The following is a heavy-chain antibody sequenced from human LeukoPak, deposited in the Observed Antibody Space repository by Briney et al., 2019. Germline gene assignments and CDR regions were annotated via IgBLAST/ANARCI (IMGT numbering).Heavy chain of an antibody. V-gene: IGHV1-18*01. CDR3: ARVPRDGGIDY. CDR2: ISVYNGNT. J-gene: IGHJ4*02. Sequence: GASVKLSCKASGYTFSSYTYGISWGRQAPGQGLEWVGWISVYNGNTNYAQKLQGRVTMTTDTSTNTAYMELRSLRSDDTAVYYCARVPRDGGIDYWGQGTLVTVSS. CDR1: GYTFSSYTYG. D-gene: IGHD4-23*01.